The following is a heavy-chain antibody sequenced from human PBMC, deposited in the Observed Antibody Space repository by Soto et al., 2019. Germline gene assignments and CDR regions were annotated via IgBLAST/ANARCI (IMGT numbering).Heavy chain of an antibody. J-gene: IGHJ4*02. D-gene: IGHD6-6*01. CDR3: AKRRSSSTFDY. CDR1: GFTFSSYA. Sequence: EVPLLESGGGLVQPGESLRLSCAASGFTFSSYAMSWVRQAPGKGVECVSVISGSDDSTYYADSVKGRFTISRDNSKTTLDLQMNSLRAEDTAVYYCAKRRSSSTFDYWGQGTLVTVSS. V-gene: IGHV3-23*01. CDR2: ISGSDDST.